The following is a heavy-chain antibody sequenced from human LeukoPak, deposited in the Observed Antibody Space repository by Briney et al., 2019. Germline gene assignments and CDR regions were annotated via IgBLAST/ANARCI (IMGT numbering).Heavy chain of an antibody. CDR2: INHSGST. CDR1: GGSFSGYY. Sequence: SGTLSLTCAVYGGSFSGYYWSWIRQPPGKGLEWIGEINHSGSTNYNPSLKSRVTISVDTSKNQFSLKLSSVTAADTAVYYCARDGDRDYDLVYFDYWGQGTLVTVSS. CDR3: ARDGDRDYDLVYFDY. V-gene: IGHV4-34*01. D-gene: IGHD5-12*01. J-gene: IGHJ4*02.